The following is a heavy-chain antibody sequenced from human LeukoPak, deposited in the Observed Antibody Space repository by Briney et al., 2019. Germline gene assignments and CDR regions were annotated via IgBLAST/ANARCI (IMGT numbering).Heavy chain of an antibody. CDR3: ARGHLTRYYDFWSGYPDHYGMDV. CDR2: MNPNSGNT. V-gene: IGHV1-8*01. CDR1: GYTFTNYD. J-gene: IGHJ6*02. Sequence: HRASVKFSCKASGYTFTNYDINWLRQATGQGLEWMGWMNPNSGNTGYAQKFQGRVTMTRNTSISTAYMELSSLRSEDTAVYYCARGHLTRYYDFWSGYPDHYGMDVWGQGTTVTVSS. D-gene: IGHD3-3*01.